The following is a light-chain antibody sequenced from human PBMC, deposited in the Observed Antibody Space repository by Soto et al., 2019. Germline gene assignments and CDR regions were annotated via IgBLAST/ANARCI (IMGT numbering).Light chain of an antibody. Sequence: EIVLTQSPDTLSLSPGERATLSCRASQSVSSYLAWYQQKPGQAPRLLIYDASNRATGIPARFSGSGSGTDFTLTISSLEPEDFAVYYCQQRSNGPPYTFGQGTKLEIK. J-gene: IGKJ2*01. CDR1: QSVSSY. CDR2: DAS. V-gene: IGKV3-11*01. CDR3: QQRSNGPPYT.